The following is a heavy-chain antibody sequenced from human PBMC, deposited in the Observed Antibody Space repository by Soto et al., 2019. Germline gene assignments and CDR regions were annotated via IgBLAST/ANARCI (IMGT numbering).Heavy chain of an antibody. J-gene: IGHJ4*02. CDR3: VGEVGFQLIY. V-gene: IGHV3-48*01. CDR2: ITSSDVT. Sequence: EVQLVESGGGLVQPGGSLRLSCAASGFTFSTHSMNWVRQAPGKGLEWISYITSSDVTMYADSVKGRFTISRDNAKNSLYVQMNSLRGEDAGVYFCVGEVGFQLIYWGQGTLVTVSS. CDR1: GFTFSTHS. D-gene: IGHD2-2*01.